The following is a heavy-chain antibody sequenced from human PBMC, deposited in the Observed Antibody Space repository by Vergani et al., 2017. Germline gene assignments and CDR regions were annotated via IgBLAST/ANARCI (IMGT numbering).Heavy chain of an antibody. CDR2: ISGSGGST. J-gene: IGHJ3*02. Sequence: VQLVESGGGLVQPGGSLRLSCAASGFTVSSNYMSWVRQAPGKGLEWVSVISGSGGSTYYADSVKGRFTISRDNAKNSLYLQMNSLRAEDTAVYYCARDGERWLPDAFDIWGQGTMVTVSS. CDR1: GFTVSSNY. CDR3: ARDGERWLPDAFDI. D-gene: IGHD5-18*01. V-gene: IGHV3-11*01.